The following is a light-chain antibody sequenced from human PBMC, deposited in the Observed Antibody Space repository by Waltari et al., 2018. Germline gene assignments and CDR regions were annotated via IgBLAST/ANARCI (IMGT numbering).Light chain of an antibody. CDR1: SSDIGPYNF. Sequence: QSALTQPASVSGTPGPSITIPRTGTSSDIGPYNFVPWYQQHPGKVPKLMIFDVTKRPSGVSDRFFGSKSANTASLTISGLQAEDEANYYCTSYTTSSTWVFGGGTRLTVL. V-gene: IGLV2-14*01. J-gene: IGLJ3*02. CDR3: TSYTTSSTWV. CDR2: DVT.